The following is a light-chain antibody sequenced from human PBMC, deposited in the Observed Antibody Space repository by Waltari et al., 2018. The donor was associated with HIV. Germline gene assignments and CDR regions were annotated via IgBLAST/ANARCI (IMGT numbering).Light chain of an antibody. Sequence: QSVLTQPPSASGTPGQRVTSSCFGSSANIGINYVYRYPQLPGTAPKLLIYRNNHRPSGVPDRCSGSKSGPSASLAISGLRSDDEGDYYCAAWDDSLSGVIFGGGTKLTVL. V-gene: IGLV1-47*01. CDR3: AAWDDSLSGVI. CDR2: RNN. J-gene: IGLJ2*01. CDR1: SANIGINY.